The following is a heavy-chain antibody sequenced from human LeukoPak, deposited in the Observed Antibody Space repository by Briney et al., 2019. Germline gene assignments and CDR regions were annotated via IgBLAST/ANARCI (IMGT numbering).Heavy chain of an antibody. J-gene: IGHJ4*02. CDR3: ARGLLPGY. D-gene: IGHD3-10*01. CDR2: IYYSGST. CDR1: GGSISSYY. Sequence: PSETLSLTCTVSGGSISSYYWSWIRQPPGKGLEWIGYIYYSGSTNYNPSLKSRVTISVDTSKNQFSLKLSSVTAADTAVYFCARGLLPGYWGQGTLVTVSS. V-gene: IGHV4-59*01.